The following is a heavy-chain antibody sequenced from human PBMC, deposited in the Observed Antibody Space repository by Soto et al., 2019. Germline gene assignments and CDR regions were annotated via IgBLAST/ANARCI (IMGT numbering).Heavy chain of an antibody. J-gene: IGHJ4*02. D-gene: IGHD6-6*01. Sequence: SLRLSCTYSGFTVGDYAMSCFRQSPGKWVEGGGFIRSKDYGGTTEYAASVKGRFTISRDDSKSIAYLQMNSLKTEDTSVYFCTSLCIAPRYFESWGQGTLVIVSS. V-gene: IGHV3-49*03. CDR2: IRSKDYGGTT. CDR1: GFTVGDYA. CDR3: TSLCIAPRYFES.